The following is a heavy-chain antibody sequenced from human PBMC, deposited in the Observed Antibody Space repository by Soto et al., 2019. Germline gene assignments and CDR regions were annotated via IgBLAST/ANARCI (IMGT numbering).Heavy chain of an antibody. V-gene: IGHV3-33*01. Sequence: PGGSLRLSCAAAGFIFSSYGMHWVRQAPGKGLEWVAVIWYDGSNKYYADSVKGRFTISRDNSKNTLYLQMNSLRAEDTAVYYCASDLSRSQIVYEFDYWGQGTLVTVFS. CDR3: ASDLSRSQIVYEFDY. J-gene: IGHJ4*02. CDR1: GFIFSSYG. D-gene: IGHD2-8*01. CDR2: IWYDGSNK.